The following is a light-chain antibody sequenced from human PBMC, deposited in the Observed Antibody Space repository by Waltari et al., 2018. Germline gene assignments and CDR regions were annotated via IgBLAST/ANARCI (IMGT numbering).Light chain of an antibody. CDR2: QNN. V-gene: IGLV3-1*01. J-gene: IGLJ2*01. CDR3: QTWDLITVT. Sequence: SYEVTQPPSVSVSPGQTAILFCSGENLGHKYTAWYQQKTGQSPLLVMHQNNVRPSGIPERFSGSSSGNTATLTISGTQAMDEAVYFCQTWDLITVTFGGGTKLTVL. CDR1: NLGHKY.